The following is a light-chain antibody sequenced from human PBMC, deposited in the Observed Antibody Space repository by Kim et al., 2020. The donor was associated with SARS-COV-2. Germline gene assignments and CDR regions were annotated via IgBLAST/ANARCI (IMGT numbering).Light chain of an antibody. CDR2: DAS. CDR3: QQRSQWPLT. Sequence: EIVLTQSPATLSLSPGERATLSCRASHSVSKSLGWYQQTTGQAPRLLIYDASNRATGIPARFSGSGSGTDFTLTISSLEPEDFAVYYCQQRSQWPLTFGGGTKVDIK. CDR1: HSVSKS. J-gene: IGKJ4*01. V-gene: IGKV3-11*01.